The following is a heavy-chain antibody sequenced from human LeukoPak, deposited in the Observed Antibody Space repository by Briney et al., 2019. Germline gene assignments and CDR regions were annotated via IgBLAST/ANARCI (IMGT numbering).Heavy chain of an antibody. V-gene: IGHV3-73*01. D-gene: IGHD1-26*01. J-gene: IGHJ5*02. Sequence: GGSLRLSCAASGFTFSGSAIHWVRQSSGKGLEWLGQIDKKDKGYATATAYAAWVAGRFTISRDDSINTAYLQMKNLKTEDTALYYCTRDSGTYNWFDPWGQGTMVTVSS. CDR1: GFTFSGSA. CDR3: TRDSGTYNWFDP. CDR2: IDKKDKGYATAT.